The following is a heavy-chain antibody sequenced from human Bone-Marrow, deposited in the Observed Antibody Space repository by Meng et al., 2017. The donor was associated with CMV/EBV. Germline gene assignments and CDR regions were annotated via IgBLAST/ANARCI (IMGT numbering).Heavy chain of an antibody. CDR1: GFTFDDYA. CDR3: AKDNVGYRYGLFSDYYYGMDV. J-gene: IGHJ6*02. Sequence: GGSLRLSCAASGFTFDDYAMHWVRQAPGKGLEWVSLISWDGGSTYYADSVKGRFTISRDNSKNSLYLQMNSLRAEDTALYYCAKDNVGYRYGLFSDYYYGMDVWGQGTTVTVSS. D-gene: IGHD5-18*01. V-gene: IGHV3-43D*03. CDR2: ISWDGGST.